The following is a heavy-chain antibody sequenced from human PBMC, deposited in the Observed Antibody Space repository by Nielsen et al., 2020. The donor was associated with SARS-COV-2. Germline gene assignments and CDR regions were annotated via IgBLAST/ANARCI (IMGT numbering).Heavy chain of an antibody. Sequence: SETLSLTCAVYGGSFSGYYWSWIRQPPGKGLEWIGEINHSGSTNYNPSLKSRVTISVDKSKNQFSLKLSSVTAADTAVYYCARDRFGYSRGRFFDYWGQGTLVTVSS. D-gene: IGHD6-19*01. J-gene: IGHJ4*02. V-gene: IGHV4-34*01. CDR1: GGSFSGYY. CDR2: INHSGST. CDR3: ARDRFGYSRGRFFDY.